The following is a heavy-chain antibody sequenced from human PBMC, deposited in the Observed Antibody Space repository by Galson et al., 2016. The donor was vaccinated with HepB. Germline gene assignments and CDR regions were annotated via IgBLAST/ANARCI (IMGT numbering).Heavy chain of an antibody. J-gene: IGHJ2*01. CDR1: GLTFSSYA. CDR2: ISYDGSNK. CDR3: ARGYGGNYWHFDL. V-gene: IGHV3-30*04. D-gene: IGHD4-23*01. Sequence: SLRLSCAASGLTFSSYAMHWVRQAPGKGLEWVAVISYDGSNKYYAASVKGRFTISRDHPKNTLYLQMNSLRAEDTAVYYCARGYGGNYWHFDLWGRGTLVTVSS.